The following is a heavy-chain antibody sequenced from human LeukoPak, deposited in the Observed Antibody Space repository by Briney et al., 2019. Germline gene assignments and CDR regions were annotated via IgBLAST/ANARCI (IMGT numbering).Heavy chain of an antibody. V-gene: IGHV3-48*03. J-gene: IGHJ4*02. CDR1: GFTFSSYE. D-gene: IGHD3-9*01. CDR2: ISSSGSTI. Sequence: PGGSLRLSXAASGFTFSSYEMNSVRQAPGKGLEWISYISSSGSTIYYADSVKGRFTISRDNAKNSLYLQMNSLRAEDTAVYCCASSLWVTHHLTDWGQGTLVTVSS. CDR3: ASSLWVTHHLTD.